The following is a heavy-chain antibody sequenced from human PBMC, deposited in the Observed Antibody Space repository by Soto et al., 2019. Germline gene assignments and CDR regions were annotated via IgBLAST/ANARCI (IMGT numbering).Heavy chain of an antibody. D-gene: IGHD2-15*01. CDR3: ARGGGGAALADFDY. Sequence: EVLLVESGEGFVQPGGSLRLSCAASGFTFSNYAMHWVRQAPGKGLECVSSISSNGGSTYYADSVKGRFTISRDNSKSTLYLQMGRLRGEDMAVYYCARGGGGAALADFDYWGQGTLVPGSS. V-gene: IGHV3-64*02. J-gene: IGHJ4*02. CDR2: ISSNGGST. CDR1: GFTFSNYA.